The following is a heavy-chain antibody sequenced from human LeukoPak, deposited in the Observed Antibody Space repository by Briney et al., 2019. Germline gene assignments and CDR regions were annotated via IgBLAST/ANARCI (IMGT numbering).Heavy chain of an antibody. CDR2: IYPRDGST. CDR3: ARDQEAFDY. V-gene: IGHV1-46*01. Sequence: ASVTVSCKGSGYSFTSNYIHWVRQAPGQGLEWMGMIYPRDGSTSYAQKFQGRVTVTRDTSTSTVHMELSGLRSEDTAVYYCARDQEAFDYWGQGTLVTVSS. J-gene: IGHJ4*02. CDR1: GYSFTSNY.